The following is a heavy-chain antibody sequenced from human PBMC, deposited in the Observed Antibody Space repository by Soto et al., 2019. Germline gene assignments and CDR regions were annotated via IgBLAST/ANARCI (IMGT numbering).Heavy chain of an antibody. D-gene: IGHD4-17*01. CDR3: ARDNTVNYGMDV. Sequence: GASVKVFCKASGYTFTGYYMHWVRQAPGQGLEWMGWINPNSGGTNYAQKFQGWVTMTRDTSISTAYMELSRLRSDDTAVYYCARDNTVNYGMDVWGQGTTVTVSS. J-gene: IGHJ6*02. CDR1: GYTFTGYY. V-gene: IGHV1-2*04. CDR2: INPNSGGT.